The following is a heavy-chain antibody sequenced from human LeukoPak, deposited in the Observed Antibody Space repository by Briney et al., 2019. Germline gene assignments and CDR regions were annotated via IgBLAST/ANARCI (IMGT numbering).Heavy chain of an antibody. V-gene: IGHV3-30*18. D-gene: IGHD2-2*01. CDR1: EFTLSSYG. J-gene: IGHJ5*02. Sequence: PGRSLRPSCAASEFTLSSYGMHWVRQAPGKGLEWVAVISYDGSNKYYADSVKGRFTISRDNSKNTLYLQMNSLRAEDTAVYYCAKVRGSSTSWVDPWGQGTLVTVSS. CDR2: ISYDGSNK. CDR3: AKVRGSSTSWVDP.